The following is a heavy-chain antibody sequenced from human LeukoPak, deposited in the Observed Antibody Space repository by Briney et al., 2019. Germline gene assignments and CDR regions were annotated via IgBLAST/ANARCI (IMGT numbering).Heavy chain of an antibody. CDR1: GYSISSGYY. V-gene: IGHV4-38-2*02. J-gene: IGHJ4*02. D-gene: IGHD3-9*01. Sequence: SETLSLTCTVSGYSISSGYYWGWIRQPPGKGLEWIGGIYHSGSTYYNPSLKSRVTISVDTSKNQFSLKLSSVTAADTAVYYCAREYYDILTGKFFDYWGQGTLVTVSS. CDR3: AREYYDILTGKFFDY. CDR2: IYHSGST.